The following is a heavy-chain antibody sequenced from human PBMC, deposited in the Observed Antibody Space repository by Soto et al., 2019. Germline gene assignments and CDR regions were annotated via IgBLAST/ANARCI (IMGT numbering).Heavy chain of an antibody. CDR2: INPKNGDT. V-gene: IGHV1-2*02. CDR3: ARGPSHGAFDY. Sequence: ASVKVSCKASGYTFIVYFLHWFRQAPGQGPGWVGWINPKNGDTKYAQNFQGRVTMTRDTSIDTVYMELSRLQSDDTTVYYCARGPSHGAFDYWGQGSLVTVSS. D-gene: IGHD5-18*01. CDR1: GYTFIVYF. J-gene: IGHJ4*02.